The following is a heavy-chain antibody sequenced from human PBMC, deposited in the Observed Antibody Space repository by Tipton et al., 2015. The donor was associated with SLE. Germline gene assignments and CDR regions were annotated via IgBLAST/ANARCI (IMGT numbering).Heavy chain of an antibody. CDR1: GGSFSGYY. V-gene: IGHV4-34*01. D-gene: IGHD6-13*01. J-gene: IGHJ4*02. CDR3: ARHARQQPDY. Sequence: TLSLTCAVYGGSFSGYYWSWIRQPPGKGLEWIGEINHSGSTNYNPTLKSRVTISVDTSKNQFSLKLSSATAADTAVYYCARHARQQPDYWGQGTLVTVSS. CDR2: INHSGST.